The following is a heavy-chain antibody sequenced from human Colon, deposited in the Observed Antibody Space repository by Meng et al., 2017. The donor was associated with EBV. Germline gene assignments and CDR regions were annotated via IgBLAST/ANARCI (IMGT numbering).Heavy chain of an antibody. V-gene: IGHV1-18*01. CDR1: GYTFTNYG. D-gene: IGHD1-26*01. Sequence: QATLVESGGEVKKPGASVKDSCKASGYTFTNYGITWVRQAPGQGLEWMGWINAYNGDTNYAQTLQGRVTMTTDTSTSTAYMELRSLRSDDTAVYYCARVEVGITSGDYWGQGTLVTVSS. CDR3: ARVEVGITSGDY. J-gene: IGHJ4*02. CDR2: INAYNGDT.